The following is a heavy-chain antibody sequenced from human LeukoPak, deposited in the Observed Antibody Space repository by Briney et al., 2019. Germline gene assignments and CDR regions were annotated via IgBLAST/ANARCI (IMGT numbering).Heavy chain of an antibody. CDR1: GYSFTSYW. D-gene: IGHD5-12*01. CDR3: ARTSLRGYSGYDALGYFDL. CDR2: IYPGDSDT. Sequence: GESLKISCKGSGYSFTSYWIGWVRQMPGKGLEWMGIIYPGDSDTRYSPSFQGQVTISADKFISTAYLQWSSLKASDTAMYYCARTSLRGYSGYDALGYFDLWGRGTLVTVSS. V-gene: IGHV5-51*01. J-gene: IGHJ2*01.